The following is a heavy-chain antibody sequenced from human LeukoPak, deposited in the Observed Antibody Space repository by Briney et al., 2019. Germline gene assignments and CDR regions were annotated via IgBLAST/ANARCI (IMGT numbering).Heavy chain of an antibody. D-gene: IGHD5-12*01. J-gene: IGHJ6*02. CDR2: MNNGPGAT. CDR3: AKTHYDLLDV. CDR1: GFSFSTSP. Sequence: RGSLRLSCAASGFSFSTSPMSWLRQPPAKELEWVSAMNNGPGATFYRDSVRGRFTISRDDSKSTLYLQMNSLRAEDTGTYYCAKTHYDLLDVWSQGTTVTVSS. V-gene: IGHV3-23*01.